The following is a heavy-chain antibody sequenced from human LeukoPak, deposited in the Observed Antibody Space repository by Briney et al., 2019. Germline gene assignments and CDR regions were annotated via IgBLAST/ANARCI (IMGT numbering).Heavy chain of an antibody. D-gene: IGHD5-18*01. CDR2: ISYDGSNK. CDR3: ARDPTAMVTGWFDP. V-gene: IGHV3-30*19. Sequence: GRSLRLSCAASGFTFSSYGMHWVRQAPGKGLEWVAVISYDGSNKYYADSVKGRFTISRDNSKNTLYLQMNSLRAEDTAVYYCARDPTAMVTGWFDPWGQGTLVTVSS. J-gene: IGHJ5*02. CDR1: GFTFSSYG.